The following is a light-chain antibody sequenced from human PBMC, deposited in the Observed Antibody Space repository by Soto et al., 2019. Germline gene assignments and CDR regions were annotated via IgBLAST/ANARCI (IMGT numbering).Light chain of an antibody. CDR3: CSFAGSYTFWV. J-gene: IGLJ3*02. CDR1: SSDVGDYNY. V-gene: IGLV2-11*01. CDR2: DVS. Sequence: QSALTQPRSVSGSPGQSVTISCSGTSSDVGDYNYVSWYQQYPGKAPKLVIYDVSKRPSGVPDRFSGSKSGNTASLTISGLHAEDEAGYYCCSFAGSYTFWVFGGGTKLTVL.